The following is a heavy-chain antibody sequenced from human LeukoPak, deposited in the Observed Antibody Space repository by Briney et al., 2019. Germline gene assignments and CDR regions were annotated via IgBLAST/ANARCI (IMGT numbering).Heavy chain of an antibody. CDR3: AKDTKFYYDFSAGYFDF. CDR2: ISGDGSTT. CDR1: GFTFDDYA. Sequence: PGGSLRLSCAASGFTFDDYAMHWVRQGPGKGLEWVSFISGDGSTTYYADSAKGRFTISGDNSKNSLYLQMNSLTTEDIAFYYCAKDTKFYYDFSAGYFDFWGQGTLVTVSS. J-gene: IGHJ4*02. V-gene: IGHV3-43*02. D-gene: IGHD3-22*01.